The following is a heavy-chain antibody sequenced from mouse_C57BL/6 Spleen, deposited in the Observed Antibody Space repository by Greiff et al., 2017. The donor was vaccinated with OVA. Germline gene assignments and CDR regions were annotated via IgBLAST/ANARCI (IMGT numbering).Heavy chain of an antibody. CDR3: ARGGLGLDY. Sequence: QVQLQQPGAELVRPGSSVKLSCKASGYTFTSYWMHWVKQRPIQGLEWIGNIDPSDSDTHYNQKFKDKATLTVDKSSSTAYMQLSSLTSEDSAVYYCARGGLGLDYWGQGTTLTVSS. D-gene: IGHD4-1*01. CDR2: IDPSDSDT. J-gene: IGHJ2*01. V-gene: IGHV1-52*01. CDR1: GYTFTSYW.